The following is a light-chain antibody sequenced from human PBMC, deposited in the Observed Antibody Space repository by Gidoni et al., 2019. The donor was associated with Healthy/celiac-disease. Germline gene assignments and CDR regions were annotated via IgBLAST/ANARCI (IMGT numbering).Light chain of an antibody. CDR1: QDISNY. CDR3: QQYDNLPRFT. J-gene: IGKJ3*01. Sequence: DIQMTQSPSSLSASVGDRVTITCQACQDISNYLNWYQQKPGKAPKLLIYDASTFSGSGSGSDFTFTISSLQPEDIATYYCQQYDNLPRFTFGPGTKVDIK. CDR2: DA. V-gene: IGKV1-33*01.